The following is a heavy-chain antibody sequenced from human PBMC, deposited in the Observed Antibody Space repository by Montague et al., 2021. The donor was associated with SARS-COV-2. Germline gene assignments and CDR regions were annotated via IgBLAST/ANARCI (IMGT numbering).Heavy chain of an antibody. CDR1: GFSLNNRLG. J-gene: IGHJ4*02. D-gene: IGHD3-16*02. V-gene: IGHV2-26*01. CDR2: IFLNGEQ. CDR3: ARIRSDPPLLYLGVWDYYFDF. Sequence: PALVKPTQTLTLTCTVSGFSLNNRLGVTWIRQPPGKALEWLAHIFLNGEQSVTTSLKTRVTVSRDTSKNQVVLSMTSVDPADTATYYCARIRSDPPLLYLGVWDYYFDFWGQGILVSVSS.